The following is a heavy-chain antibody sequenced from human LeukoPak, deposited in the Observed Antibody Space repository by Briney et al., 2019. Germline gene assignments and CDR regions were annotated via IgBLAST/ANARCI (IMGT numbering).Heavy chain of an antibody. J-gene: IGHJ4*02. D-gene: IGHD2/OR15-2a*01. CDR2: IKKGGSEK. Sequence: GGSLRLSCAASGFTFSNYWMNWVRQAPGKGPEWVAIIKKGGSEKYYVDSVKGRFTISRDNAKNSLYLQMNSLRADDTAVYFCAGGAGFLIDYGGQGALVTVSS. CDR3: AGGAGFLIDY. V-gene: IGHV3-7*01. CDR1: GFTFSNYW.